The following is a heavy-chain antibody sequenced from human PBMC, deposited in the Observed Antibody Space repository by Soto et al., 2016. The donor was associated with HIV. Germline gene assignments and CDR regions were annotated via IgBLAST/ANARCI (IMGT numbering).Heavy chain of an antibody. CDR3: TRAAVVVVAATNGGFSWFDP. V-gene: IGHV1-2*02. D-gene: IGHD2-15*01. J-gene: IGHJ5*02. CDR1: GYTFTGYY. Sequence: QVQLVQSGAEVKKPGASVKVSCKASGYTFTGYYMHWVRQAPGQGLEWMGWINPNSGGTNYAQKFQGRVTMTRDTSISTVYMELSRLRSDDTAVYYCTRAAVVVVAATNGGFSWFDPGAREPWSPSPQ. CDR2: INPNSGGT.